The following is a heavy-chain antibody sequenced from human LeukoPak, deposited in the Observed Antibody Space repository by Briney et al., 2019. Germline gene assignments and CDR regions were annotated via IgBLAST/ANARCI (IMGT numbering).Heavy chain of an antibody. Sequence: APVKVSCKASGYTFTGYYMHWVRQAPGQGLEWMGRINPNSGGTNYAQKFQGRVTMTRDTSISTAYMELSRLRSDDTAVYYCARDNRDGYNLAYWGQGTLVTVSS. CDR2: INPNSGGT. CDR1: GYTFTGYY. V-gene: IGHV1-2*06. D-gene: IGHD5-24*01. J-gene: IGHJ4*02. CDR3: ARDNRDGYNLAY.